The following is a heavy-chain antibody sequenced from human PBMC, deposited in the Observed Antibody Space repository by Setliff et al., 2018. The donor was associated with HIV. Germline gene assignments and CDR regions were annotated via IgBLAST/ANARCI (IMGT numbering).Heavy chain of an antibody. Sequence: PGGSLRLSCAASGFLFHTYWMSWVRQAPGKGLEWVSVIYSGGSAYYADSVKGRFTISRDNSKNTLYLQMNSLRAEDTAVYYCARAMVPDSSGYYRPPAFDIWGQGTMVTVSS. D-gene: IGHD3-22*01. CDR1: GFLFHTYW. CDR3: ARAMVPDSSGYYRPPAFDI. CDR2: IYSGGSA. J-gene: IGHJ3*02. V-gene: IGHV3-53*01.